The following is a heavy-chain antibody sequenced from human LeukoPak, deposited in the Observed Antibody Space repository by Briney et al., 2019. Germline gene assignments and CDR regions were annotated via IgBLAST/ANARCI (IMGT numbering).Heavy chain of an antibody. J-gene: IGHJ5*02. V-gene: IGHV1-69*13. D-gene: IGHD6-13*01. CDR3: ARAPQQLVLGAWFDP. Sequence: SVTVSCTASGGTSSSYAISWVRQAPGQGLEWMGGIIPIFGTANYAQKFQGRVTITADESTSTAYMELSSLRSEDTAVYYCARAPQQLVLGAWFDPWGQGTLVTVSS. CDR2: IIPIFGTA. CDR1: GGTSSSYA.